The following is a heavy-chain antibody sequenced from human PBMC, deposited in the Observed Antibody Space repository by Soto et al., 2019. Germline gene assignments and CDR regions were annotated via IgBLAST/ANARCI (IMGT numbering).Heavy chain of an antibody. V-gene: IGHV4-39*01. CDR3: ARPLYYYGSGSYPWFDP. CDR2: IYYSGST. Sequence: SETLSLTCTVSGGSISSSSFHWGWIRQPPGKGLEWIGTIYYSGSTYYNPSLKSRVTISVDTSKNQFSLKLSSVTAADTAVYYCARPLYYYGSGSYPWFDPWGQGTLVTVSS. J-gene: IGHJ5*02. CDR1: GGSISSSSFH. D-gene: IGHD3-10*01.